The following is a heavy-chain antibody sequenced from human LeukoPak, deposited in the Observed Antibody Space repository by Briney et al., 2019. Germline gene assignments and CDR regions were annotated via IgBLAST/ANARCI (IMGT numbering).Heavy chain of an antibody. CDR3: AREGETSFDN. CDR2: IYYIGNT. V-gene: IGHV4-59*13. D-gene: IGHD3-16*01. CDR1: GGSISSYY. Sequence: PSETLSLTCTVSGGSISSYYWTWVRQPPGKGLEWIGYIYYIGNTDYNPSLQSRVTISVDTSKNQFSLKLSSVTAADTAVYYCAREGETSFDNWGQGTLVTVSS. J-gene: IGHJ4*02.